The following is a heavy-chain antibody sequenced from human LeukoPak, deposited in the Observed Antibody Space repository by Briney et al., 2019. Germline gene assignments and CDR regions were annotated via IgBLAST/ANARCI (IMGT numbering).Heavy chain of an antibody. J-gene: IGHJ5*02. V-gene: IGHV3-23*01. CDR3: AKDEGLITQGLFDP. D-gene: IGHD3-22*01. Sequence: GGSLRLSCAASGFTFSSYGMSWVRQAPGKGLEWVSAISGSGGSTYYADSVKGRFTISRDNSKNTLYLQMNSLRAEDTAVYYCAKDEGLITQGLFDPWGQGTLVTVSS. CDR1: GFTFSSYG. CDR2: ISGSGGST.